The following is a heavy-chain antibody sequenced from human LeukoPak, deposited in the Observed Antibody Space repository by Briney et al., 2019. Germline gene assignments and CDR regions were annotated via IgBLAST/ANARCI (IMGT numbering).Heavy chain of an antibody. CDR1: GFTFGDYA. D-gene: IGHD6-19*01. CDR3: TRDARIAVAARFDY. Sequence: GSLRLSCTASGFTFGDYAMSWFRQAPGKGLEWVGFIRSKAYGGTTEYAASVKGRFTISRDDSKSIAYLQMNSLKTEDTAVYYCTRDARIAVAARFDYWGQGTLVTVSS. J-gene: IGHJ4*02. V-gene: IGHV3-49*03. CDR2: IRSKAYGGTT.